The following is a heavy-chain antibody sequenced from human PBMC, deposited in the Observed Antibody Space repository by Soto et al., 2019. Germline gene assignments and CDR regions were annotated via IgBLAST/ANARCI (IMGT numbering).Heavy chain of an antibody. CDR2: ISPGNGNT. D-gene: IGHD3-10*01. CDR1: GYTFTNYA. V-gene: IGHV1-3*05. J-gene: IGHJ6*02. Sequence: QVQVVQSGAEEKKPGASVMVSCRASGYTFTNYAIHWVCQAPGQRLEWMGWISPGNGNTKYSQKFQGRVTITGDTSASTAYMELSRLRSEDTAVYYCARRGDGMDVWGQGTTVTVSS. CDR3: ARRGDGMDV.